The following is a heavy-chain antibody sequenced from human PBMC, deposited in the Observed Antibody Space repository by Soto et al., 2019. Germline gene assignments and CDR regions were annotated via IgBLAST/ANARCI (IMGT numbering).Heavy chain of an antibody. J-gene: IGHJ3*02. V-gene: IGHV3-30*18. CDR3: AKGQIWYQPLMGGAFDI. CDR2: ISYDGSNK. Sequence: GGSLRLSCAASGFTFSSYGMHWVRQAPGKGLEWVAVISYDGSNKYYADSVKGRFTISRDNSKNTLYLQMNSLRAEDTAVYYCAKGQIWYQPLMGGAFDIWGQGTMVTVSS. D-gene: IGHD2-2*01. CDR1: GFTFSSYG.